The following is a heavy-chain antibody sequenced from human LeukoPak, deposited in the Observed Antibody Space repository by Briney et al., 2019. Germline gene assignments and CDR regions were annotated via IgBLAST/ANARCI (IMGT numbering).Heavy chain of an antibody. V-gene: IGHV3-30*04. D-gene: IGHD6-19*01. Sequence: GGSLRLSCVASGFTFRTSGMHWVRQAPGKGLEWVAVISHDGSKENYADSVKGRFTISRDNSKSMVYLQMNGLRNEDTAVFYCFSSGWSGDYYWGQGSLVIVSS. CDR3: FSSGWSGDYY. CDR1: GFTFRTSG. J-gene: IGHJ4*02. CDR2: ISHDGSKE.